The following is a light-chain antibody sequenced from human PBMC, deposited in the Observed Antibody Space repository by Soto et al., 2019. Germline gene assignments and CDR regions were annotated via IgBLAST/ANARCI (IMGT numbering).Light chain of an antibody. V-gene: IGKV1-5*03. CDR1: QTISSR. Sequence: DIQMTQSPSTLSASAGDRVTITCRASQTISSRLAWYQQKPGKAPKLLISKASTLESGVPSRFSGSGSETEFTLTISSLQPDDFATYYCQQYNTYSQGTFGQGTKV. CDR3: QQYNTYSQGT. CDR2: KAS. J-gene: IGKJ1*01.